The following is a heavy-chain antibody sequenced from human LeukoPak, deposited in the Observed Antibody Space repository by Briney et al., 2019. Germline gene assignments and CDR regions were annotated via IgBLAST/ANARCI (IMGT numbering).Heavy chain of an antibody. CDR3: AYDSSGYYDHLNFDY. D-gene: IGHD3-22*01. V-gene: IGHV1-2*02. CDR1: GYTFTGYY. CDR2: INPNSGGT. J-gene: IGHJ4*02. Sequence: ASVKVSCKASGYTFTGYYMHWVRQAPGQGLEWMGWINPNSGGTNYAQKFQGRVTMTRDTSISTAYMELSRLRSNDTAVYYCAYDSSGYYDHLNFDYWGQGTLVTVSS.